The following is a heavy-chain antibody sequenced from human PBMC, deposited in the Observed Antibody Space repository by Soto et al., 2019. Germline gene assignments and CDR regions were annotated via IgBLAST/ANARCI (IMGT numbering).Heavy chain of an antibody. Sequence: EVQLVESGGGLVQPGGSLRLSCAASGFSFSDHFMDWVRQAPGKGLEWVGRIRNEAKSYTTEYAASVKGRFIISRDDSKNSLYLHMNSLKNEDTAVYYCARDRVLVQGAWIVYDMDVWGQGTTVTVSS. CDR1: GFSFSDHF. CDR2: IRNEAKSYTT. J-gene: IGHJ6*02. D-gene: IGHD3-10*01. CDR3: ARDRVLVQGAWIVYDMDV. V-gene: IGHV3-72*01.